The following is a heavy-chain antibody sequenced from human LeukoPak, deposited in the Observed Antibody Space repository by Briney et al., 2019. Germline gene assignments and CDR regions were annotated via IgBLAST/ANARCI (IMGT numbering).Heavy chain of an antibody. D-gene: IGHD3-9*01. V-gene: IGHV3-7*01. J-gene: IGHJ4*02. CDR3: ARGIPLRYFDWLGDYFDY. CDR1: GFTVSAYW. CDR2: IKQDGSEK. Sequence: GGSLRLSCAASGFTVSAYWMSWVRQAPGKGLEWVANIKQDGSEKYYVDSVKGRFTISRDNAKNSLYLQMNSLRVEDTAVYYCARGIPLRYFDWLGDYFDYWGQGTLVTVSS.